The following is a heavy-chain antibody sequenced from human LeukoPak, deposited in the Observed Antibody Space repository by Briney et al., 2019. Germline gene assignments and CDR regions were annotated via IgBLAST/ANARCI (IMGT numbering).Heavy chain of an antibody. CDR1: GFTFSSYG. V-gene: IGHV3-30*03. Sequence: GRSLRLSCVASGFTFSSYGIHWVRQAPGKGLEWVAVVSSDGSIKYNADSVKGRFTISRDTSKNTVYLQMNSLEAEDTAFYYCARGYSSSWLGYFDYWGQGTLVTVSS. J-gene: IGHJ4*02. D-gene: IGHD6-13*01. CDR2: VSSDGSIK. CDR3: ARGYSSSWLGYFDY.